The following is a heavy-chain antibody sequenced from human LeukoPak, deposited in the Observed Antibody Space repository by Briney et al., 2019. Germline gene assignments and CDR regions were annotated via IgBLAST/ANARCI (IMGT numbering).Heavy chain of an antibody. V-gene: IGHV1-2*02. D-gene: IGHD2-2*01. CDR2: INPNSGGT. CDR1: GYTFTGYY. CDR3: ARDCSSTSCPSDY. Sequence: SVKVSCQASGYTFTGYYMHRVRQAPGQGPEWMGWINPNSGGTNYAQKFQGKVTMTRDTSISTAYMELSRLRSDDTAVYYCARDCSSTSCPSDYWGQGTLVTVSS. J-gene: IGHJ4*02.